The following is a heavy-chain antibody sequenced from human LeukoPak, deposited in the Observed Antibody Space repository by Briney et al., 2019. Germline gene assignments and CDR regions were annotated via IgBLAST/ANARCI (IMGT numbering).Heavy chain of an antibody. J-gene: IGHJ4*02. V-gene: IGHV1-8*01. D-gene: IGHD3-10*01. Sequence: ASVKVSCKVSGYTFTGYVFNWVGQATGQGLEGMGWMNPNSGTTGYAQKFQGRVTMTRHTAISTAHMELSSLRSEDTAAYYCARGHYGSGSYYNGDSYYFDYWGQGTLVTVSS. CDR2: MNPNSGTT. CDR1: GYTFTGYV. CDR3: ARGHYGSGSYYNGDSYYFDY.